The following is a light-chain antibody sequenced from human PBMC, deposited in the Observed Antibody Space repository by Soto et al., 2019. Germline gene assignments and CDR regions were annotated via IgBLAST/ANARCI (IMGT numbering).Light chain of an antibody. J-gene: IGKJ1*01. CDR1: QTISSW. CDR2: KAS. V-gene: IGKV1-5*03. CDR3: QQYNDYSRT. Sequence: DIQMTQSPSTLSASVGDRVTITCRASQTISSWLAWYQQKPGKAPKVLIYKASSLESGVPSRFSGSGSGTEFTLTISSLQPDDFANYYCQQYNDYSRTFGQGTKVEIK.